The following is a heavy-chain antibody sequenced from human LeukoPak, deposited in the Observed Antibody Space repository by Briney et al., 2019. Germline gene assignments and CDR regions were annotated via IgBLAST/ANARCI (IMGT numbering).Heavy chain of an antibody. CDR2: ISGSGGST. J-gene: IGHJ4*02. V-gene: IGHV3-23*01. D-gene: IGHD6-13*01. CDR1: GFTFSSYS. Sequence: AGGSLRLSCAASGFTFSSYSMNWVRQAPGKGLEWVSAISGSGGSTYYADSVKGRFTISRDNSKNTLYLQMNSLRAEDTAVYYCARPQYSSSWTPFDYWGQGTLVTVSS. CDR3: ARPQYSSSWTPFDY.